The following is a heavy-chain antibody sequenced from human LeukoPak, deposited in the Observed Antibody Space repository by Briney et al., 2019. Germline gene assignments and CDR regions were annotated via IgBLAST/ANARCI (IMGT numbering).Heavy chain of an antibody. D-gene: IGHD2-2*01. CDR1: GCXFTGYF. J-gene: IGHJ4*02. Sequence: ASVKVSCMASGCXFTGYFMHWVRQAPGPGLEWMGWINPNSGGTNYAQKFQGRVTMTRDTSISTAYVELSRLRSDDTAVYYCASSIVYCSSTSCYFNWGQGTLVTVSS. V-gene: IGHV1-2*02. CDR2: INPNSGGT. CDR3: ASSIVYCSSTSCYFN.